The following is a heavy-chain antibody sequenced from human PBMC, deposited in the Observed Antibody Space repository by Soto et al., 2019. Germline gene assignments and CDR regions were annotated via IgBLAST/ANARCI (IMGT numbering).Heavy chain of an antibody. D-gene: IGHD2-15*01. CDR2: IIPILGMA. CDR3: AIGRATRYGMDV. J-gene: IGHJ6*02. Sequence: SVKVSCKASGGTFSSYTISWVRQAPGQGLEWMGRIIPILGMANYAQKFQGRVTITADKSTSTAYMELSSLRSEDTAVYYCAIGRATRYGMDVWGQGTTVTVSS. CDR1: GGTFSSYT. V-gene: IGHV1-69*02.